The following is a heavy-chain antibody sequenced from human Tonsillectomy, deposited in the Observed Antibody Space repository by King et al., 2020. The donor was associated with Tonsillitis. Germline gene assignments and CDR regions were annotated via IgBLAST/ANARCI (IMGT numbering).Heavy chain of an antibody. V-gene: IGHV1-69*09. Sequence: QLVQSGAEVKKPGSSVKVSCKASGGTFSSYGISWVRQAPGQGLEWMGRIIPIVGIANYAQKFQARVTITADKSTSTAYMELSSLRSEDTAVYYCARADTAMMTERVWGQGTLVTVSS. CDR1: GGTFSSYG. CDR2: IIPIVGIA. CDR3: ARADTAMMTERV. D-gene: IGHD5-18*01. J-gene: IGHJ4*02.